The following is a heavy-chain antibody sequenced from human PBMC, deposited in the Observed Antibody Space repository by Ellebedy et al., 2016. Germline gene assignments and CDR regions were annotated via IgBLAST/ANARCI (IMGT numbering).Heavy chain of an antibody. J-gene: IGHJ4*02. CDR2: ISASNGNT. V-gene: IGHV1-18*01. CDR1: GYTFTSYG. D-gene: IGHD3-16*02. CDR3: ARDSRFTFGGLIVYFDF. Sequence: ASVKVSCKASGYTFTSYGISWVRQAPGQGLEWMGWISASNGNTNYAQKLQGRVTMTTDTSTSTAYMELRSLRSDDTAVYYCARDSRFTFGGLIVYFDFWGQGTLVTVSS.